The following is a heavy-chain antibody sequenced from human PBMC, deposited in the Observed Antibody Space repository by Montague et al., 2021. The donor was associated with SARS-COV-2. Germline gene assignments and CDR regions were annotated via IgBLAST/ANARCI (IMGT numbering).Heavy chain of an antibody. Sequence: CAISGDSVSSNSAAWNWIRQSPSRGLEWLGRTYYRSKWYNDYAVSVKSRITINPDTSKNQFSLQLNSVTPEDTAVYYCARQPLGYDFVYYYYDMDVWGQGTTVTVPS. V-gene: IGHV6-1*01. CDR3: ARQPLGYDFVYYYYDMDV. D-gene: IGHD5-12*01. CDR2: TYYRSKWYN. CDR1: GDSVSSNSAA. J-gene: IGHJ6*02.